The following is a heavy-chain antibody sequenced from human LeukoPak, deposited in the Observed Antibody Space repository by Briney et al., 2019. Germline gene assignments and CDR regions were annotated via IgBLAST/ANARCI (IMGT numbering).Heavy chain of an antibody. V-gene: IGHV1-8*02. D-gene: IGHD6-19*01. CDR3: ARSLAVDGTRAY. CDR2: MNPLSGNT. CDR1: GYTFTSYG. Sequence: ASVKVSCKASGYTFTSYGISWVRQAAGQGLEWMGWMNPLSGNTGYAQKFQGRVTMTRNTSTGTAYMELSSLRSEDTAVYYCARSLAVDGTRAYWGQGTPVTVSS. J-gene: IGHJ4*02.